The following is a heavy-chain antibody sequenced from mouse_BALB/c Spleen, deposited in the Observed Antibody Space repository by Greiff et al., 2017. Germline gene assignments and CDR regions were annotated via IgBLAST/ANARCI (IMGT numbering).Heavy chain of an antibody. V-gene: IGHV7-3*02. CDR2: IRNKANGYTT. CDR3: ARDFTTVVAPFAY. CDR1: GFTFTDYY. J-gene: IGHJ3*01. Sequence: EVKLLESGGGLVQPGGSLRLSCATSGFTFTDYYMSWVRQPPGKALEWLGFIRNKANGYTTEYSASVKARFTISRDNSQSILYLQMNTLRAEDSATYYCARDFTTVVAPFAYWGQGTLVTVSA. D-gene: IGHD1-1*01.